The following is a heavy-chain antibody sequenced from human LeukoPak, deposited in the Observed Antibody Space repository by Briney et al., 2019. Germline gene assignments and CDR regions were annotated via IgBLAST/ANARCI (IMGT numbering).Heavy chain of an antibody. CDR3: ARSATHITSDFDY. CDR1: GHTFTGYY. V-gene: IGHV1-2*02. Sequence: ASVKVSCKASGHTFTGYYMHWVRQAPGQGLEWMGWINPNSGGTNYAQKFQGRVTMTRDTSISTAYMELSRLRSDDTAVYYCARSATHITSDFDYWGQGTLVTVSS. CDR2: INPNSGGT. D-gene: IGHD2-15*01. J-gene: IGHJ4*02.